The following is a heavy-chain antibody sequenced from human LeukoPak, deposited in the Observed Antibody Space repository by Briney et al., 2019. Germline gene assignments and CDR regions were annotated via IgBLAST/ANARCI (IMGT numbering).Heavy chain of an antibody. CDR3: ARDRRRGGSGSRRYYGMDV. Sequence: ASVKVSCKASGYTFTSYGISWVRQAPGQGLEWMGWISAYNGNTNYAQKLQGRVTMTTDTSTSTAYMELRSLRSDDTAVYYCARDRRRGGSGSRRYYGMDVWGQGTTVTVSS. J-gene: IGHJ6*02. CDR1: GYTFTSYG. D-gene: IGHD3-10*01. V-gene: IGHV1-18*01. CDR2: ISAYNGNT.